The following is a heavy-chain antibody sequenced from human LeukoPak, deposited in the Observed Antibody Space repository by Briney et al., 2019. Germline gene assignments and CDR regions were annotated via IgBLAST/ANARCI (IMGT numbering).Heavy chain of an antibody. V-gene: IGHV3-53*01. CDR1: GFTVSSNY. CDR3: ARESDYGDFDY. Sequence: GGSLRLSCAASGFTVSSNYMSWVRQAPGKGPEWVSVIYSGGSTYYADSVKGRFTISRDNSKNTLYLQMNSLRAEDTAVYYCARESDYGDFDYWGQGTLVTVSS. J-gene: IGHJ4*02. D-gene: IGHD4-17*01. CDR2: IYSGGST.